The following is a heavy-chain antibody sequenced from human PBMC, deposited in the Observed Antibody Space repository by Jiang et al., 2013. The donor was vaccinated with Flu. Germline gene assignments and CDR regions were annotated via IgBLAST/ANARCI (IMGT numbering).Heavy chain of an antibody. CDR1: GYTFTSYG. Sequence: GAEVKKPGASVKVSCKTSGYTFTSYGISWVRQAPGQGLEWMAWISTYNGNTNYAQKLQGRVTMTTDTSTSTAYMELRSLRSDDTAVYYCARNARNNWNYGNFDYWGQGTLVTVSS. J-gene: IGHJ4*02. CDR3: ARNARNNWNYGNFDY. CDR2: ISTYNGNT. D-gene: IGHD1-7*01. V-gene: IGHV1-18*01.